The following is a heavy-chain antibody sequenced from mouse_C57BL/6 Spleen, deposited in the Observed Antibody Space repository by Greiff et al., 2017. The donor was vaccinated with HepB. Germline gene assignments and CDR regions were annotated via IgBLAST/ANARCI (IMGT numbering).Heavy chain of an antibody. V-gene: IGHV5-4*01. CDR3: ARDQYYGSSYEWYFDV. CDR2: ISDGGSYT. J-gene: IGHJ1*03. CDR1: GFTFSSYA. D-gene: IGHD1-1*01. Sequence: VQLKQSGGGLVKPGGSLKLSCAASGFTFSSYAMSWVRQTPEKRLEWVATISDGGSYTYYPDNVKGRFTISRDNAKNNLYLQMSHLKSEDTAMYYCARDQYYGSSYEWYFDVWGTGTTVTVSS.